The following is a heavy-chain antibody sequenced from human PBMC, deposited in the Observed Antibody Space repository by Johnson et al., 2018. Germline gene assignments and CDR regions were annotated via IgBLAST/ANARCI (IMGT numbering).Heavy chain of an antibody. CDR1: GFTFSSYD. CDR3: ARGGSADYGDSDAFDI. J-gene: IGHJ3*02. V-gene: IGHV3-13*01. CDR2: IGTAGDT. Sequence: VQLVESGGGLVQXGGSLRLSCAASGFTFSSYDMHWVRQATGNGLEWVSAIGTAGDTYYTGPVKGRFTISRENAKNSLYLQMNSLRAGDTAVYYCARGGSADYGDSDAFDIWGQGTMVTVSS. D-gene: IGHD4-17*01.